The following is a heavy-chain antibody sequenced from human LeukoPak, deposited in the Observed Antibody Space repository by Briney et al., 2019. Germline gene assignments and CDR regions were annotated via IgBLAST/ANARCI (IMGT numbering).Heavy chain of an antibody. Sequence: AGGSLRLSCAASGFTFSSYAVHWVRQAPGKGLEWVAVISYDGSNKYYADSVKGRFTISRDNSKNTLYLQMNSLRAEDTAVYYCARDRYDSSGLNDAFDIWGQGTMVTVSS. CDR3: ARDRYDSSGLNDAFDI. D-gene: IGHD3-22*01. J-gene: IGHJ3*02. CDR1: GFTFSSYA. CDR2: ISYDGSNK. V-gene: IGHV3-30-3*01.